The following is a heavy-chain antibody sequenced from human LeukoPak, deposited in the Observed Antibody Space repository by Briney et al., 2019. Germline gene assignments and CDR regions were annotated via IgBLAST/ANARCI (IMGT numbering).Heavy chain of an antibody. D-gene: IGHD3-10*01. CDR2: IKQDGSEK. CDR1: GFTFSSYW. CDR3: ARDGFGELDY. J-gene: IGHJ4*02. Sequence: PGGSLRLSCAAPGFTFSSYWMSWVRQAPGKGLEWVANIKQDGSEKYYVDSVKGRFTISRDNAKNSLYLQMNSLRAEDTAVYYCARDGFGELDYWGQGTLVTVSS. V-gene: IGHV3-7*03.